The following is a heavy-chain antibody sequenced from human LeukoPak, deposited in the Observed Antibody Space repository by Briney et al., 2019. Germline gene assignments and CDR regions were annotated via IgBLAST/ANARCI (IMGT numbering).Heavy chain of an antibody. CDR3: ARVEGEEWPNWFDP. V-gene: IGHV4-38-2*02. D-gene: IGHD3-3*01. J-gene: IGHJ5*02. CDR1: GYSISSGYY. Sequence: SETLSLTCTVSGYSISSGYYWGWIRQPPGKGLEGIGSIYHSGSTYYNPSLKSRVTISVDTSKNQFSLKLSSVTAADTAVYYCARVEGEEWPNWFDPWGQGTLVTVSS. CDR2: IYHSGST.